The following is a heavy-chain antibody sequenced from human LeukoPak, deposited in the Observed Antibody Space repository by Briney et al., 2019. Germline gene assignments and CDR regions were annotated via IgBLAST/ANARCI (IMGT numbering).Heavy chain of an antibody. CDR3: ARYDYGGNSPLDY. CDR2: IIPILGIA. CDR1: GGTFSSYA. J-gene: IGHJ4*02. V-gene: IGHV1-69*04. Sequence: GSSVKVSCKASGGTFSSYAISWVRQAPGQGLEWMGRIIPILGIANYAQKFQGRVTITADKSTSTANMELSSLRSEDTAVYYCARYDYGGNSPLDYWGQGTLVTVSS. D-gene: IGHD4-23*01.